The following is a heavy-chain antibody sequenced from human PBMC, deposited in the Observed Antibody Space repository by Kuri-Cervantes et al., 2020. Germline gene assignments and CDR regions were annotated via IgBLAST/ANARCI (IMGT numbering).Heavy chain of an antibody. V-gene: IGHV3-21*01. CDR1: GFTFSSYA. D-gene: IGHD2-15*01. J-gene: IGHJ4*02. CDR3: ARAIPHCSGGSCPGPFDH. CDR2: ISSSSDYT. Sequence: GESLKISFAAPGFTFSSYAMSWVRQAPGKGLEWISFISSSSDYTFYTDSVKGRFTISRDNAENSLYLQMSSLRAEDTAVYYCARAIPHCSGGSCPGPFDHWGQGILVTVSS.